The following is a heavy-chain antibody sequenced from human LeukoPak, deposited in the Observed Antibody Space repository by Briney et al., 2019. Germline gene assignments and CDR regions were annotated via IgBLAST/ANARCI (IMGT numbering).Heavy chain of an antibody. Sequence: SETLSLTCTVSGGSISSISYYWGWIRQPPGKGLEWIGSIYNSGSTYYNPSFKSRVTISVATSKNHFSLHLYSLTAADTAVYYCARAKYSRGAFDIWGQGTMVPLS. V-gene: IGHV4-39*02. J-gene: IGHJ3*02. CDR2: IYNSGST. CDR1: GGSISSISYY. D-gene: IGHD5-18*01. CDR3: ARAKYSRGAFDI.